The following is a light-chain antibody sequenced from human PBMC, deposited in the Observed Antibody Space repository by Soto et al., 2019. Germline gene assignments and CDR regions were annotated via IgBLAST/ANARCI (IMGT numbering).Light chain of an antibody. Sequence: DIQMTQSPSTLSASVGDRVTITCRASQSISSWLAWYQQKPGKASKLLIYKASSLESGVPSSFSGSGSGTEFTLTISSLQPDDFATYYCQQFNDYPLTFGGGTKVEIK. CDR2: KAS. CDR3: QQFNDYPLT. V-gene: IGKV1-5*03. J-gene: IGKJ4*01. CDR1: QSISSW.